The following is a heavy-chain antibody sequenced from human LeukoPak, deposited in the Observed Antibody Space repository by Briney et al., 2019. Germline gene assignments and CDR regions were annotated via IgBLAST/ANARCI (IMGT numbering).Heavy chain of an antibody. CDR2: IYYSGST. CDR1: GGSISSSSYY. Sequence: PSETLSLTCTVSGGSISSSSYYWGWIRQPPGKGLEWIGSIYYSGSTYYNPSLKSRVTISVDTSKNQFSLKLSSVTAADTAVYYCASGRYYGSGSQYNWSDPWGQGTLVTVSS. V-gene: IGHV4-39*01. J-gene: IGHJ5*02. CDR3: ASGRYYGSGSQYNWSDP. D-gene: IGHD3-10*01.